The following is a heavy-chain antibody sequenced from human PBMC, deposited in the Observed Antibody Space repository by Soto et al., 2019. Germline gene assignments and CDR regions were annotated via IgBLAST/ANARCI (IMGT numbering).Heavy chain of an antibody. Sequence: ASVKVSCKASGGTFSSYTISWVRQAPGQGLEWMGRIIPILGIANYAQKFQGRVTITADKSTGTAYMELSSLRSEDTAVYYCARGNLATVTYNWFDPWGQGTLVTVSS. CDR1: GGTFSSYT. J-gene: IGHJ5*02. CDR3: ARGNLATVTYNWFDP. D-gene: IGHD4-17*01. V-gene: IGHV1-69*02. CDR2: IIPILGIA.